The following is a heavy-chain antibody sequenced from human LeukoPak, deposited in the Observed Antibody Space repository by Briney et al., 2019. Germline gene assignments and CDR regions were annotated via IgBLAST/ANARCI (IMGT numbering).Heavy chain of an antibody. V-gene: IGHV3-30-3*01. J-gene: IGHJ4*02. CDR1: GFTFSSYA. CDR3: AKVYSSSWYQFDY. CDR2: ISYDGSNK. D-gene: IGHD6-13*01. Sequence: GSLRLSCAASGFTFSSYAMHWVRQAPGKGLEWVAVISYDGSNKYYADSVRGRFTISRDNSKNTLYLQMNSLRAEDTAVYYCAKVYSSSWYQFDYWGQGTLVTVSS.